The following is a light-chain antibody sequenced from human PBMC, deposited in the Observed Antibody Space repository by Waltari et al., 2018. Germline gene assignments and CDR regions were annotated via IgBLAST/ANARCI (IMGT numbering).Light chain of an antibody. Sequence: DIQMTQSPSSLSASVVDRVTITCRASQNISSYLHWYQQKPGKAPKLLIYAAASLQSGVPSRFSGSGSGTDFTLTISSLQPEDFATYYSQQSYSTPYTFGQGTKLEIK. CDR3: QQSYSTPYT. CDR1: QNISSY. J-gene: IGKJ2*01. CDR2: AAA. V-gene: IGKV1-39*01.